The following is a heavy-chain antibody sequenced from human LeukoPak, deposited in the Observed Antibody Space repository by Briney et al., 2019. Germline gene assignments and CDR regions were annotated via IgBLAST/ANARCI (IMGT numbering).Heavy chain of an antibody. V-gene: IGHV1-46*01. CDR2: IKPSGGST. J-gene: IGHJ4*02. Sequence: ASVKVSCKASGYTFTSYYMHWVRQAPGQGLEWMGIIKPSGGSTSYAQKFQGRVTMTRDTSTSTLYMELGSLRSEDTAVYYCARGSSIINIDYWGQGTLVTVSS. CDR3: ARGSSIINIDY. CDR1: GYTFTSYY. D-gene: IGHD2/OR15-2a*01.